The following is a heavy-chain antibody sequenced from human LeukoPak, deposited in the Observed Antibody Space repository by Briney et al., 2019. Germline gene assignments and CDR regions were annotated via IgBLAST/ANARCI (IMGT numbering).Heavy chain of an antibody. CDR1: GYTFTSYG. D-gene: IGHD1-26*01. Sequence: ASVKVSCKASGYTFTSYGISWVRQAPGHRLEGMGWISAYNGKKNYAPKLQARVTMTKDTSTRTANMHLRSLRSGDTAVYYCASLYSGSYYRLGTDAFDIWGQGTMVTVSS. CDR3: ASLYSGSYYRLGTDAFDI. V-gene: IGHV1-18*01. CDR2: ISAYNGKK. J-gene: IGHJ3*02.